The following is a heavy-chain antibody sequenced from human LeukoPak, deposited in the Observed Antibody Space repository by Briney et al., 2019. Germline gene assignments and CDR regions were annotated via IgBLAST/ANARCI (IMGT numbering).Heavy chain of an antibody. CDR2: ISSSSSYI. Sequence: PGGSLRLSCAASGFTFSSYSMNWVRQAPGKGLEWVSSISSSSSYIYYADSVKGRFTISRENAKNSLYLQMNSLRAEDTAVYYCASGLTSSSTSPAADYWGQGTLVTVSS. CDR3: ASGLTSSSTSPAADY. V-gene: IGHV3-21*01. D-gene: IGHD2-2*01. CDR1: GFTFSSYS. J-gene: IGHJ4*02.